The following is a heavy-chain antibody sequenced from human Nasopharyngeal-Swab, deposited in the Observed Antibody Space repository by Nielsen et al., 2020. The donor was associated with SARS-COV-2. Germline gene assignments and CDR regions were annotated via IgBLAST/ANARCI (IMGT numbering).Heavy chain of an antibody. CDR1: GYTFTQYA. CDR3: ARDRTFVAGAPPFDI. D-gene: IGHD3-16*01. CDR2: INAGDGGT. Sequence: ASVKVSCKSSGYTFTQYAIHWVRQAPGQGLEWMAWINAGDGGTKYSQKFQDRVTITRDTSATTVYMELSSLTSEDTAVYYCARDRTFVAGAPPFDIWGQGTMVTVSS. J-gene: IGHJ3*02. V-gene: IGHV1-3*01.